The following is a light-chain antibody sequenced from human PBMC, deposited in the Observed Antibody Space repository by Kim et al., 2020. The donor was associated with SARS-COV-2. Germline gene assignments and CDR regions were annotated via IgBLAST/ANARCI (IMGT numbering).Light chain of an antibody. CDR3: QVWDSSSDHVV. J-gene: IGLJ2*01. Sequence: APGKTARITCWGNNIGSKSVRWYQQKPGQAPVLVIYYDSDRPSGIPERFSGSNSGNTATLTISRVEAGDEADYYCQVWDSSSDHVVFGGGTQLTVL. CDR1: NIGSKS. CDR2: YDS. V-gene: IGLV3-21*04.